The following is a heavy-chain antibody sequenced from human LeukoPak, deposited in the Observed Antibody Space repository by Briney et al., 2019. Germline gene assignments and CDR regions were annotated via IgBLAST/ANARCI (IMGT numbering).Heavy chain of an antibody. CDR2: IDYDGGKK. D-gene: IGHD2-8*01. CDR1: GLSLSNHG. V-gene: IGHV3-33*01. Sequence: GRSLRLSCAASGLSLSNHGMHWVRQAPGKGLEWVSAIDYDGGKKYYADSVTGRFAFSRDTSKNTLYLQMNTLRAEDTAVYFCVRNGGPSYAIFDYSGQGTLVTVSP. CDR3: VRNGGPSYAIFDY. J-gene: IGHJ4*02.